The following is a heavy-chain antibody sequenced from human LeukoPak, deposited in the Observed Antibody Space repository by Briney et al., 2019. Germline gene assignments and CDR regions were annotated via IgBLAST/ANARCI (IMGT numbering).Heavy chain of an antibody. D-gene: IGHD2-2*01. J-gene: IGHJ4*02. CDR2: IYSGGGT. CDR3: ARLACSSTSCPLRY. Sequence: GGSLRLSCAASGFTVSSNYMSWVRQAPGKGLEWVSVIYSGGGTYYADSVKGRFTISRDNSKNTLYLQMNSLRAEDTAVYYCARLACSSTSCPLRYWGQGTLVTVSS. CDR1: GFTVSSNY. V-gene: IGHV3-53*01.